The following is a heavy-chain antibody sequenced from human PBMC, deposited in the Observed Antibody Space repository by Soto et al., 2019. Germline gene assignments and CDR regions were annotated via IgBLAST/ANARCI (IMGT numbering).Heavy chain of an antibody. CDR3: ARGGRRSPGMDV. CDR2: IYYSGST. Sequence: PSGTPSPTCTFSGGSLSRGGYHWSWVRQHPGKGLEWIGYIYYSGSTYYNPSLKSRVTISVDTSKNQFSLKLSSVTAADTAVYYCARGGRRSPGMDVWGQGTTVTVSS. CDR1: GGSLSRGGYH. J-gene: IGHJ6*02. V-gene: IGHV4-31*03.